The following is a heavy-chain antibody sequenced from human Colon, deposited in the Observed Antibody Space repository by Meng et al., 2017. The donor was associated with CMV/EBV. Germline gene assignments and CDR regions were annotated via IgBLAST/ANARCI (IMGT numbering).Heavy chain of an antibody. J-gene: IGHJ5*02. Sequence: GESLKISCVASGFTFNNYALSWVRQAPGKGLVWVSRINHDGTNTIYADSVKGRFTVSRDNARNTLYLQMNTLRAEDTAVYYCVREDGVVASRGNRFDPWGQGTLVTVSS. CDR3: VREDGVVASRGNRFDP. CDR1: GFTFNNYA. CDR2: INHDGTNT. V-gene: IGHV3-74*01. D-gene: IGHD3-10*01.